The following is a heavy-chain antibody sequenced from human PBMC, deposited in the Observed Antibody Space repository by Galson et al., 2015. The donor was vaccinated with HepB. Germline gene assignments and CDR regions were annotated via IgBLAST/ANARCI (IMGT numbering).Heavy chain of an antibody. CDR2: ISYDGSNK. V-gene: IGHV3-30*03. CDR1: GFTFSSYG. Sequence: SLRLSCAASGFTFSSYGMHWVRQAPGKGLEWVAVISYDGSNKYYADTVKGRFTISRDNSKNTLYLQMNSLRAEDTAVYYCATVMEYQLLLYDGMDVWGQGTTVTVSS. J-gene: IGHJ6*02. D-gene: IGHD2-2*01. CDR3: ATVMEYQLLLYDGMDV.